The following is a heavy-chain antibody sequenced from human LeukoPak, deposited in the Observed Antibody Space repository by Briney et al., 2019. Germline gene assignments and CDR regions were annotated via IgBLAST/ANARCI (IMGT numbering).Heavy chain of an antibody. Sequence: SETLSLTCAVYGGPFSGYYWTWIRQPPGKGLEWIGEINDRGSINYNPSLESRLTISIDTSKNQFSLRLSSMTAADTAVYYCARGRRWWGQGALVTVSS. D-gene: IGHD5-24*01. CDR3: ARGRRW. CDR2: INDRGSI. V-gene: IGHV4-34*01. J-gene: IGHJ4*02. CDR1: GGPFSGYY.